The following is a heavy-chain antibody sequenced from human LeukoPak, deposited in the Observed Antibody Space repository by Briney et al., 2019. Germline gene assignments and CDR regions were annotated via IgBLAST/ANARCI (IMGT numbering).Heavy chain of an antibody. J-gene: IGHJ5*02. CDR2: ISSGGSYI. Sequence: PGGSLRLSCATSGFTFSTYGMHWVRQAPGKGLEWVSSISSGGSYIYYADSVKGRFTISRDNAKNSLYLQMSSLRAEDTAVYYCARDLGGREVWFGEPRVHFDPWGQGTLVTVSS. D-gene: IGHD3-10*01. CDR3: ARDLGGREVWFGEPRVHFDP. CDR1: GFTFSTYG. V-gene: IGHV3-21*01.